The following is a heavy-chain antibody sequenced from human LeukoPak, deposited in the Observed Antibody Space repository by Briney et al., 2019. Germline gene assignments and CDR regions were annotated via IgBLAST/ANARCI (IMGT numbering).Heavy chain of an antibody. D-gene: IGHD1-26*01. CDR2: IRYDGSNK. J-gene: IGHJ5*02. Sequence: PGGSLRLSCAASGFTFSSYGMHWVRQAPGKGLEWVAFIRYDGSNKYYADSVKGRFTISRDNSKNTLYLQMNSLRADDTAVYYCAKDASGSYFEVNWFDPWGQGTLVTVSS. CDR1: GFTFSSYG. V-gene: IGHV3-30*02. CDR3: AKDASGSYFEVNWFDP.